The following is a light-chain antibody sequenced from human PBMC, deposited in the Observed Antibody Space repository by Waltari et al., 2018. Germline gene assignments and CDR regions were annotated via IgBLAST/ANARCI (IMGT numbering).Light chain of an antibody. J-gene: IGKJ3*01. CDR1: QGISSY. CDR3: QQGNSYPFT. Sequence: IQMSQSPSSLSASVGDRVTITCRASQGISSYLNWYQQKPGKAPKLLIYYANSLASGVPSRFSGSGSGTEFTLTISILQPEDFATYYCQQGNSYPFTFGPGTNLDIK. CDR2: YAN. V-gene: IGKV1-13*02.